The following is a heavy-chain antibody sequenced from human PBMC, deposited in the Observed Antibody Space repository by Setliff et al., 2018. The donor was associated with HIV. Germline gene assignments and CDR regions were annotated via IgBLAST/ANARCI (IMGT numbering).Heavy chain of an antibody. Sequence: GSLRLSCATSGFTLSTYGMHWVRQAPGKGLEWVAVISYVGSNRYYADSVKGRFTISRDNSKNTLYPQMNSLRAEDTAVYYCARDPSAEILTGYKSYYYYMDVWGKGTTVTVSS. CDR2: ISYVGSNR. V-gene: IGHV3-30*19. J-gene: IGHJ6*03. CDR3: ARDPSAEILTGYKSYYYYMDV. CDR1: GFTLSTYG. D-gene: IGHD3-9*01.